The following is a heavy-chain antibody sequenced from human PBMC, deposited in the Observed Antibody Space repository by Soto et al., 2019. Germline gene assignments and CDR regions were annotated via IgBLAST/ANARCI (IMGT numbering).Heavy chain of an antibody. V-gene: IGHV3-30-3*01. CDR1: GLTLCRFS. D-gene: IGHD3-10*02. CDR3: ARDHGMFLSYYYYGMDV. Sequence: GVSLRLSCAACGLTLCRFSMHGVRQAPGKVLAWVAVISYDGSNTHYAESVKGRFNISRDDSKNTVFLQMNNLRGEDSAVYYCARDHGMFLSYYYYGMDVWGQGTTVTVSS. CDR2: ISYDGSNT. J-gene: IGHJ6*02.